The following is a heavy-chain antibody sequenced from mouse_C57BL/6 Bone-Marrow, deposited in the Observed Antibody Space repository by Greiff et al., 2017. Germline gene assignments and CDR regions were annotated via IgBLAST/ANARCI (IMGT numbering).Heavy chain of an antibody. CDR2: IDPSDSYT. Sequence: QVQLQQPGAELVMPGASVKLSCKASGYTFTSYWMHWVKQRPGQGLEWIGEIDPSDSYTNYNQKFKGKSTLTVDKSSSTAYMQLSSLTSEDSAVYYCALGTTVVAPYYYAMDDWGQGTSVTVSS. V-gene: IGHV1-69*01. CDR1: GYTFTSYW. CDR3: ALGTTVVAPYYYAMDD. J-gene: IGHJ4*01. D-gene: IGHD1-1*01.